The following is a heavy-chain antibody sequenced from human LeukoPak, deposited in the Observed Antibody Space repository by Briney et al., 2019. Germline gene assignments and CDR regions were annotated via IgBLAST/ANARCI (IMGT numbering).Heavy chain of an antibody. D-gene: IGHD6-19*01. CDR1: GESISRPEYS. J-gene: IGHJ4*02. V-gene: IGHV4-39*01. CDR3: ARPGSVSGWFYYDS. CDR2: IYYSGST. Sequence: PSETLSLTCTVSGESISRPEYSWAWIRQPPGKGLEWIGTIYYSGSTSYSPSLRSRATISKDTSKNQLSLELSSVTAADTALYFCARPGSVSGWFYYDSWGQGTRVTVSS.